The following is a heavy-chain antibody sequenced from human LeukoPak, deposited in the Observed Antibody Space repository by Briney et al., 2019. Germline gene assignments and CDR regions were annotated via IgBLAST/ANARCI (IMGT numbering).Heavy chain of an antibody. CDR1: GFTVSSNY. V-gene: IGHV3-66*01. CDR2: IYSGGST. CDR3: ARDPPTAMVTRWFDP. J-gene: IGHJ5*02. Sequence: GGSLRLSCAASGFTVSSNYMSWVRQAPGKGLEWVSVIYSGGSTYYADSVKGRFTISRDNSKNTLYLRMNSLRAEDTAVYYCARDPPTAMVTRWFDPWGQGTLVTVSS. D-gene: IGHD5-18*01.